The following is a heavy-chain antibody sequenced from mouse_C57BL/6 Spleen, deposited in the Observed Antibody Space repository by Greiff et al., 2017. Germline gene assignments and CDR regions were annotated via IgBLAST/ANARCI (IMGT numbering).Heavy chain of an antibody. V-gene: IGHV1-55*01. J-gene: IGHJ2*01. Sequence: VQLQQPGAELVKPGASVKMSCKASGYTFTSYWITWVKQRPRQGLEWIGDIYPGSGSTNYNEKFKSKATLTVDTSSSTAYMQLSSLTSEDSAVYYCARDWDERDYFDDWGQGTTLTVSS. CDR3: ARDWDERDYFDD. D-gene: IGHD4-1*01. CDR1: GYTFTSYW. CDR2: IYPGSGST.